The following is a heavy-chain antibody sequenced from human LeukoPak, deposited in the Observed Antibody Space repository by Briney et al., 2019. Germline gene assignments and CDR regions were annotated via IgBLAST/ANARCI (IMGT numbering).Heavy chain of an antibody. CDR1: GYTFTSYY. CDR2: INPSGGST. J-gene: IGHJ3*02. CDR3: ARGWISNAFDI. Sequence: ASVTVSCKASGYTFTSYYMHWVRQAPGQGLEWMGIINPSGGSTSYAQKFQGRVTMTRNTSTSTVYMELSSLRSEDTAVYYCARGWISNAFDIWGQGTMVTVSS. V-gene: IGHV1-46*01. D-gene: IGHD1-1*01.